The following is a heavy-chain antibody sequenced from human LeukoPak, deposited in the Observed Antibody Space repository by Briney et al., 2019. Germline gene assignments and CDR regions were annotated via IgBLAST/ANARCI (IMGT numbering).Heavy chain of an antibody. D-gene: IGHD3-10*01. CDR1: GGPIRSNY. Sequence: PETLSLTCTVSGGPIRSNYWSWIRQPAGKGLEWIGRIYASDLTNYNPSLMGRVTMSVDLSKNGLSLSLTSVTAADTAMYYCVRGYGSGTSPFDYWGQGALVIVSS. V-gene: IGHV4-4*07. J-gene: IGHJ4*02. CDR2: IYASDLT. CDR3: VRGYGSGTSPFDY.